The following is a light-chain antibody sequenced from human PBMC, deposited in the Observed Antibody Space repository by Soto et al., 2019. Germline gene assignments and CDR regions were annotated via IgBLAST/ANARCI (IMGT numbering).Light chain of an antibody. CDR2: EVY. CDR1: SSDVGGYNY. V-gene: IGLV2-14*01. Sequence: QSVLTQPASVSGSPGQSITISCTGTSSDVGGYNYVSWYQQHPGKAPKLMIYEVYYRPSGASYRFSGSKSGNTASLTISELLTEDEADYYCSSYTSSSTYVFGSGTKLTVL. CDR3: SSYTSSSTYV. J-gene: IGLJ1*01.